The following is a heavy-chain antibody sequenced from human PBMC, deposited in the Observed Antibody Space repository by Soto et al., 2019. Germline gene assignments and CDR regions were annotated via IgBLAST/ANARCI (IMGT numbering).Heavy chain of an antibody. D-gene: IGHD2-15*01. V-gene: IGHV3-23*01. CDR3: ARGTPSPLIVRSSRGTWFDP. CDR2: ISGSGST. Sequence: GGSLRLSCAASGFTFSDYGLSWVRQAPGKGLEWVSAISGSGSTFYADSVKGRFTISRDNSKNTLYLQMNSLRAEDTAVYFCARGTPSPLIVRSSRGTWFDPWGQGTLVTVSS. CDR1: GFTFSDYG. J-gene: IGHJ5*02.